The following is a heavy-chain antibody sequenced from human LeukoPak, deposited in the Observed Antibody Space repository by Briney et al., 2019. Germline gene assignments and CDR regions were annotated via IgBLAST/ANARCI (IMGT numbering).Heavy chain of an antibody. V-gene: IGHV4-59*01. Sequence: PSETLSLTCAVYGGSFSGYYWSWIRQPPGKGLEWIGYIYYSGSTNYNPSLKSRVTISVDTSKKQFSLKLSSVTAADTAVYYCARVDCSSTRQYYYYGMDVWGQGTTVTVSS. J-gene: IGHJ6*02. CDR1: GGSFSGYY. CDR2: IYYSGST. D-gene: IGHD2-2*01. CDR3: ARVDCSSTRQYYYYGMDV.